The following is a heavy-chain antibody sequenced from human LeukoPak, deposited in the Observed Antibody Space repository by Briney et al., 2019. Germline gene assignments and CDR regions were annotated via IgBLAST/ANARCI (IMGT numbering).Heavy chain of an antibody. CDR2: ISGSGGST. J-gene: IGHJ4*02. D-gene: IGHD6-13*01. CDR1: GFTFSSYA. CDR3: ARGRGSSWNDFDY. V-gene: IGHV3-23*01. Sequence: GGSLRLSCAASGFTFSSYAMSWVRQAPGKGLEWVSAISGSGGSTYYADSVKGRFTMSRDNSKNTLYLQMNSPRVEDTAVYYCARGRGSSWNDFDYWGQGTLVTVSS.